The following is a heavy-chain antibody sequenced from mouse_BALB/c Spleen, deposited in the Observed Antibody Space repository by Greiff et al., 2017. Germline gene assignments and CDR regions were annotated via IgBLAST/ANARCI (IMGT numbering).Heavy chain of an antibody. Sequence: EVKVEESGGGLVQPGGSLKLSCAASGFTFSSYTMSWVRQTPEKRLEWVAYISNGGGSTYYPDTVKGRFTISRDNAKNTLYLQMSSLKSEDTAMYYCARLYGSSYSAMDYWGQGTSVTVSS. J-gene: IGHJ4*01. CDR3: ARLYGSSYSAMDY. D-gene: IGHD1-1*01. V-gene: IGHV5-12-2*01. CDR2: ISNGGGST. CDR1: GFTFSSYT.